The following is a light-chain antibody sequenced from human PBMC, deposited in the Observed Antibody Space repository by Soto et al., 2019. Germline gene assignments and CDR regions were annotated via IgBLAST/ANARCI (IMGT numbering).Light chain of an antibody. Sequence: VVLTQSPATLSLSPGEPATLSCRASRHVYFNALARYQQKPGQAPRLLISGASTRAPGIAARFSGSGSGTNFTLSISGLQSADFAVYYCQQYNDWPLYTFGQGTKLEIK. J-gene: IGKJ2*01. CDR2: GAS. CDR1: RHVYFNA. V-gene: IGKV3-15*01. CDR3: QQYNDWPLYT.